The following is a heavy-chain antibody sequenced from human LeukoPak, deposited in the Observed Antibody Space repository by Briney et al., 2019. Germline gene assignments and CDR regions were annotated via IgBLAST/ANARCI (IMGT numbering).Heavy chain of an antibody. V-gene: IGHV3-7*01. Sequence: GGSLRLSYAASGFMFSSTWMTWVRQAPGKGLEWVANIDQDGSGKYYVGSVKGRFTISRDNAKSSLYLQVNSLRGEDTAVYYCARLTGSSGKYYFDYWGQGTLVTVSS. J-gene: IGHJ4*02. CDR1: GFMFSSTW. CDR3: ARLTGSSGKYYFDY. D-gene: IGHD3-22*01. CDR2: IDQDGSGK.